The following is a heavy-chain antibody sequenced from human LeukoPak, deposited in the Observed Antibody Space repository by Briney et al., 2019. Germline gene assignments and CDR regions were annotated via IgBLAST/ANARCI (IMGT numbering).Heavy chain of an antibody. CDR1: GGSISGYY. V-gene: IGHV4-34*01. J-gene: IGHJ3*02. Sequence: SETPSLTCAVYGGSISGYYWSWIRQPPGKGLEWIGEINHSGSTNYNPSLKSRVTISVDTSKNQFSLKLSSVTAADTAVYYCARDLGAFDIWGQGTMVTVSS. CDR3: ARDLGAFDI. CDR2: INHSGST. D-gene: IGHD3-16*01.